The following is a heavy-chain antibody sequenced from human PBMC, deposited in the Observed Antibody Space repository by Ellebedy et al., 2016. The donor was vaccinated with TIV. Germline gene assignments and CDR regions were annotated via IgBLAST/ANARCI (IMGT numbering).Heavy chain of an antibody. D-gene: IGHD5-24*01. Sequence: SETLSLTXTVSGGSISSYYWSWIRQPAGKGLEWIGRIYIIGSTNYNPSFKSRVIMSVDTSKNQLSLNLRSVTAADTAVYYCARDHVEMATNLSAFGIWGQGIKETGSS. CDR2: IYIIGST. V-gene: IGHV4-4*07. CDR1: GGSISSYY. CDR3: ARDHVEMATNLSAFGI. J-gene: IGHJ3*02.